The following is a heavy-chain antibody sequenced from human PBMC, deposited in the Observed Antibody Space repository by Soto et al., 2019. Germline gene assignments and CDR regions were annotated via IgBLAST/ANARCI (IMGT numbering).Heavy chain of an antibody. V-gene: IGHV3-66*01. CDR1: GFTVSSNY. Sequence: GGSLRLSCAASGFTVSSNYMSWVRQAPGKGLEWVSVIYSGGSTYYADSVKGRFTISRDNSKNTLYLQMNSLRAEDTAVYYCARDPYSGSSYSDYWGQGTLVTVSS. CDR2: IYSGGST. CDR3: ARDPYSGSSYSDY. J-gene: IGHJ4*02. D-gene: IGHD1-26*01.